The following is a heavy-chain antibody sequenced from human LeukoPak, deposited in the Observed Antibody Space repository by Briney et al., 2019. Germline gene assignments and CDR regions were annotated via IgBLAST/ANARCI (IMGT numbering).Heavy chain of an antibody. V-gene: IGHV3-53*01. D-gene: IGHD3-22*01. CDR3: ARDSNYDTSGHYY. J-gene: IGHJ4*02. CDR1: GFTFSSYT. CDR2: IYSGGST. Sequence: GGSLRLSCAASGFTFSSYTMHWIRQAPGKGLEWVSVIYSGGSTYSADSVKGRFTISRDNSKNTLYLQMNSLRAEDTAVYYCARDSNYDTSGHYYWGQGTLVTVSS.